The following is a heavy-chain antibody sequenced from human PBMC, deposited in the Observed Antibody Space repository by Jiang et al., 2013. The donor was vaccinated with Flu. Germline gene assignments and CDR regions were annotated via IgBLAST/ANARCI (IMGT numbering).Heavy chain of an antibody. CDR1: GGTFSSYA. V-gene: IGHV1-69*01. J-gene: IGHJ1*01. D-gene: IGHD6-13*01. CDR2: IIPIFGTA. CDR3: ARAGSLYSSSPRGH. Sequence: ASGGTFSSYAISWVRQAPGQGLEWMGGIIPIFGTANYAQKFQGRVTITADESTSTAYMELSSLRSEDTAVYYCARAGSLYSSSPRGHWGQGTLVTVSS.